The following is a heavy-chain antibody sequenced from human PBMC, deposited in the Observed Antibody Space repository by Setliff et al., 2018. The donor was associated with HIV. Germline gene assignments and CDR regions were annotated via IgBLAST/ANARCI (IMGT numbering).Heavy chain of an antibody. V-gene: IGHV1-18*01. Sequence: ASVKVSCKTSGFAFTNYGFTWVRQAPGQGLEWMGWISAYSGETFSTLKFRDRVTLTTDTSTNTAHMELRSLTYGDTAVYFCARDSEWGSYIFWTFDIWGQGTMVTVSS. CDR1: GFAFTNYG. J-gene: IGHJ3*02. CDR3: ARDSEWGSYIFWTFDI. CDR2: ISAYSGET. D-gene: IGHD1-26*01.